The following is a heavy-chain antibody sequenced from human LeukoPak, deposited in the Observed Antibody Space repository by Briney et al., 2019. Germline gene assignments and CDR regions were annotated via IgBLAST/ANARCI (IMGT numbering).Heavy chain of an antibody. V-gene: IGHV3-11*05. D-gene: IGHD3-22*01. CDR1: GFTFSDCY. CDR3: ARVLRPDYYDSSGYPIVGGMDV. CDR2: ISSSSSYT. Sequence: GGSLRLSCAASGFTFSDCYMSWIRQAPGKGLEWVSYISSSSSYTNYADSVKGRFTISRDNAKNSLYLQMNSLRAEDTAVYYCARVLRPDYYDSSGYPIVGGMDVWGQGTTVTVSS. J-gene: IGHJ6*02.